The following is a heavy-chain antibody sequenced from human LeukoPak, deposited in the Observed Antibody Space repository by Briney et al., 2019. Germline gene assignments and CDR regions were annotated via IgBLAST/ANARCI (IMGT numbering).Heavy chain of an antibody. V-gene: IGHV3-21*01. CDR2: ISSSSSYI. CDR1: GFTFSSYA. J-gene: IGHJ4*02. D-gene: IGHD3-10*01. Sequence: GGSLRLPCAASGFTFSSYAMNWVRQAPGKGLEWVSSISSSSSYIYYADSVKGRFTISRDNAKNSLYLQMNSLRAEDTAVYYCARDRGRDGSGGIDYWGQGTLVTVSS. CDR3: ARDRGRDGSGGIDY.